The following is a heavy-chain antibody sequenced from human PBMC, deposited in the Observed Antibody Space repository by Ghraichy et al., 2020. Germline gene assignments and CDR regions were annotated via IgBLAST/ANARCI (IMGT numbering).Heavy chain of an antibody. CDR1: GFTFSRYS. CDR3: TTDPYGEGDP. J-gene: IGHJ5*02. V-gene: IGHV3-48*01. CDR2: IFSSGSTI. D-gene: IGHD4-17*01. Sequence: GGSLRLSCAASGFTFSRYSMNWVRQAPGQGSEWISYIFSSGSTIYYADSVRGRFTISRDNAKNSVYLQMNSLRVEDTAVYYCTTDPYGEGDPLGHGTLVTVS.